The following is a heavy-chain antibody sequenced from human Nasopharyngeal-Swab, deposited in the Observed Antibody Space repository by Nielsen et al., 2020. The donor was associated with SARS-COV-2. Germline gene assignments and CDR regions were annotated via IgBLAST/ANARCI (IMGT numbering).Heavy chain of an antibody. D-gene: IGHD2-2*01. CDR3: ARDLDVVVPAAIAY. V-gene: IGHV3-7*03. CDR2: IKQDGSEK. CDR1: GFTFSSYW. Sequence: GGSLRLSCAASGFTFSSYWMSWVRQAPGKGLEWVANIKQDGSEKYYVDSVKGRFTISRDNAKNSLYLQMNSLRAEDTAVYYCARDLDVVVPAAIAYWGQGTLVTVSS. J-gene: IGHJ4*02.